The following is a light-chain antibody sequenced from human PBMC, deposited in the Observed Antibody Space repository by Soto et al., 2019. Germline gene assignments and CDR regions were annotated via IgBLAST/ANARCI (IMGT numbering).Light chain of an antibody. Sequence: EILLTQTPGTLSLSPGDRATLSCRASQSVSSNYLAWYQQKPGQAPRLLIYGASSRATGIPDRFSGSGSGTDFTLTISRLEPEDFAVYYCQRYGTSLPLTFGGGTK. CDR2: GAS. CDR1: QSVSSNY. V-gene: IGKV3-20*01. J-gene: IGKJ4*01. CDR3: QRYGTSLPLT.